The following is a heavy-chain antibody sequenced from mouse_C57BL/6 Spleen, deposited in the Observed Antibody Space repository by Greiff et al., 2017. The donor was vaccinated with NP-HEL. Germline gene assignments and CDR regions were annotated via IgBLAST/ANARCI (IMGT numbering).Heavy chain of an antibody. CDR3: ARDLGLTGTLFAY. D-gene: IGHD4-1*01. CDR1: GFTFSDYY. J-gene: IGHJ3*01. Sequence: EVKVVESEGGLVQPGSSMKLSCTASGFTFSDYYMAWVRQVPEKGLEWVANINYDGSSTYYLDSLKSRFIISRDNAKNILYLQMSSLKSEDTATYYCARDLGLTGTLFAYWGQGTLVTVSA. CDR2: INYDGSST. V-gene: IGHV5-16*01.